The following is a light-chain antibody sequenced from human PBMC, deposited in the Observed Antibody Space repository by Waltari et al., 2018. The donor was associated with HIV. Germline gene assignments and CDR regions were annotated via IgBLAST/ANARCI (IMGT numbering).Light chain of an antibody. CDR1: SPDFGAYHF. J-gene: IGLJ2*01. CDR3: CAYAVGSILV. CDR2: EVA. V-gene: IGLV2-23*02. Sequence: QPVLTQPASVSGSPGQSITISCTGTSPDFGAYHFVSWFQQSPGKAPKLLIYEVARRATGVSHRFSGSQSGSTASLHSSGLIDDDEATYYCCAYAVGSILVFGGGTRVTVL.